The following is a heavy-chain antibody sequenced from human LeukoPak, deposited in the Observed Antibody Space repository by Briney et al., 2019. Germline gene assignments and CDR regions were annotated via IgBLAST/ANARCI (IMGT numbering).Heavy chain of an antibody. V-gene: IGHV3-48*02. D-gene: IGHD5-24*01. Sequence: GGSLRLSCAASELTFRIYTIHCVRQAPGKGLEWISYIRSNSGATAYADSVKGRFTISKDNDENSLYLQMNSLRDEDTAVYECARGNYTYIDSSGPGTLVTVSS. CDR3: ARGNYTYIDS. CDR1: ELTFRIYT. J-gene: IGHJ4*01. CDR2: IRSNSGAT.